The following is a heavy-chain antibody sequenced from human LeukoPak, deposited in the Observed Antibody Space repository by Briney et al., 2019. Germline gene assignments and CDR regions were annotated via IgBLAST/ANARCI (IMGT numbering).Heavy chain of an antibody. V-gene: IGHV4-4*02. CDR2: IYHSGST. J-gene: IGHJ5*02. Sequence: SETLSLTCAVSGGSISSSNWWSWVRQPPGKGLEWIGEIYHSGSTNYNPSLKSRVTISVDKSKNQFSLKLSSVTAADTAVYYCARVTVRQYSSSWYNWFDPWGQGTLVTVSS. CDR1: GGSISSSNW. D-gene: IGHD6-13*01. CDR3: ARVTVRQYSSSWYNWFDP.